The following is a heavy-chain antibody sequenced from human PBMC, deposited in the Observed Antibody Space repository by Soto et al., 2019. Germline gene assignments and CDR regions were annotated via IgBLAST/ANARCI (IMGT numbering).Heavy chain of an antibody. CDR2: IHWNSGTT. CDR1: GFTFDDYA. V-gene: IGHV3-9*01. D-gene: IGHD3-10*01. Sequence: EVQLVESGGGLVQPGRSLRLSCAASGFTFDDYAMHWVRQAPGKGLEWVSGIHWNSGTTGYADSVRDRFTISRDNAKNSLYLQMNSLRGEDTVLYHCVKTTGRTGWDHFDSWGQGTLVTVSS. CDR3: VKTTGRTGWDHFDS. J-gene: IGHJ4*02.